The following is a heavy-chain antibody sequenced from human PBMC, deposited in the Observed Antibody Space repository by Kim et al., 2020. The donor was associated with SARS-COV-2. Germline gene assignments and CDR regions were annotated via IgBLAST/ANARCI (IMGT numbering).Heavy chain of an antibody. D-gene: IGHD3-10*01. Sequence: AYAASVKGRFTISRDDSKNTAYLQMNSLKTEDTAVYYCTTGVVLRGVIIYYWGQGTLVTVSS. CDR3: TTGVVLRGVIIYY. J-gene: IGHJ4*02. V-gene: IGHV3-73*01.